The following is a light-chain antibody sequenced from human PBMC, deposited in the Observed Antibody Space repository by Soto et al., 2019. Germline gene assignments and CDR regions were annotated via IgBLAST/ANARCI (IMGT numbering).Light chain of an antibody. CDR1: QSVLYSSNNKNY. CDR3: QQYSGTPPMYT. Sequence: DIVMTQSPDSLAVSLGERATINCTSSQSVLYSSNNKNYLAWYQQKPGQPPKLLIYWASTRESGVPDRFSGSGSGTDFTLTITSLRAEDVAVYYCQQYSGTPPMYTFGQGTKLEIK. V-gene: IGKV4-1*01. CDR2: WAS. J-gene: IGKJ2*01.